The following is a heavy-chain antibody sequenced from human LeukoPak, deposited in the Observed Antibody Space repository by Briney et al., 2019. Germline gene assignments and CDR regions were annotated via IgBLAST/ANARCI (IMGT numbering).Heavy chain of an antibody. CDR2: ISYSGST. D-gene: IGHD2-21*02. CDR1: GGSISSTNYY. Sequence: PSETLSLTCTVSGGSISSTNYYWGWIRQCPGKGLDWIGSISYSGSTYYNPSLQSLVTVSVDTSKNHFFLELSSVTAADTAVYYCARVPPPATVTDPAYFDPWGQGTLVTVSS. J-gene: IGHJ5*02. V-gene: IGHV4-39*07. CDR3: ARVPPPATVTDPAYFDP.